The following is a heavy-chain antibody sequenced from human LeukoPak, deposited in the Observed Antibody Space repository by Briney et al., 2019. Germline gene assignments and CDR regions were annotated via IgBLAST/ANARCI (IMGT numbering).Heavy chain of an antibody. CDR2: MNPNSGNT. V-gene: IGHV1-8*01. D-gene: IGHD3-3*01. Sequence: ASVKVSCKASGYTFTSYDINWVRQATGQGLEWMGWMNPNSGNTGYAQKFQGRVTMTRNTSISTAYMELSSLRSEDTAVYYCARGTYYDFWSGYYTSYYGMDVWGQGTTVTVSS. J-gene: IGHJ6*02. CDR3: ARGTYYDFWSGYYTSYYGMDV. CDR1: GYTFTSYD.